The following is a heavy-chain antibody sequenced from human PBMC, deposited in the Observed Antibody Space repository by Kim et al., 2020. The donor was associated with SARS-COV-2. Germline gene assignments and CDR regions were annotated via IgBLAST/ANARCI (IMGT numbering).Heavy chain of an antibody. D-gene: IGHD7-27*01. CDR3: AKEHWGPEY. CDR1: GFTFSRYW. Sequence: GGSLRLSCAASGFTFSRYWMTWVRQAPGKGLEWVANINQDGSETHYVDSVKGRFTISRDNAKNSMYVQMNSPRVEDTGVYYCAKEHWGPEYWGQGTLVT. CDR2: INQDGSET. V-gene: IGHV3-7*01. J-gene: IGHJ4*02.